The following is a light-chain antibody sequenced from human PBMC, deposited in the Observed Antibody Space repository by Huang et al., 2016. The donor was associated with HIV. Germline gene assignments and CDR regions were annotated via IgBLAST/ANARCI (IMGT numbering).Light chain of an antibody. CDR2: AAS. CDR3: QQSYDTPHT. V-gene: IGKV1-39*01. Sequence: DIQMTQSPSSLSASVGDRVTITCRASQTINKYLNWYQQKPGESPKLLIYAASSLQSGVPSMFSGSGSGTDFTVTISGLQAEDFATYYCQQSYDTPHTFGQGTRLDVK. J-gene: IGKJ2*01. CDR1: QTINKY.